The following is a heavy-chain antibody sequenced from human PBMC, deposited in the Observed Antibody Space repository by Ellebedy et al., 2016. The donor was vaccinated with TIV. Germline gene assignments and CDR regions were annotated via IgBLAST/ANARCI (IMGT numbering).Heavy chain of an antibody. V-gene: IGHV3-9*01. CDR2: INWNSDRI. D-gene: IGHD6-6*01. Sequence: GGSLRLXXAASGFTFDDYAMHWVRQAPGKGLEWVSGINWNSDRIYYADSVKGRFTISRDNAKNSLCLQMDSLRAEDTALYYCAKDIGQQVVPASGCVYWGQGTLVTVSS. CDR3: AKDIGQQVVPASGCVY. J-gene: IGHJ4*02. CDR1: GFTFDDYA.